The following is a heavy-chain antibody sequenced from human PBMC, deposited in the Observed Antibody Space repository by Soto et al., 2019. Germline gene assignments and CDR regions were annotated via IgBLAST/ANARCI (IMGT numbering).Heavy chain of an antibody. Sequence: SVMISFTASGGTFSRYGISWVLQAPGQGLEWMGGIIPIFGTANYAQKFQGRVTITADESTSTAYMELNSLRPDDTAVYYCARSFRQWLVDSCGQGALVTVSS. J-gene: IGHJ4*02. CDR1: GGTFSRYG. CDR3: ARSFRQWLVDS. CDR2: IIPIFGTA. V-gene: IGHV1-69*01. D-gene: IGHD6-19*01.